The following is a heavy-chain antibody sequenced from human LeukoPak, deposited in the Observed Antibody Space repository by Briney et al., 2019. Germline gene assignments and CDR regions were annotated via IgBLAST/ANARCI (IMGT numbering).Heavy chain of an antibody. J-gene: IGHJ6*03. Sequence: PGGSLRLSCAASGFTFSSYGMHWVRQAPGKGLEWVAFIRYDGSNKYYADSVKGRLTISRDNSKNTLYLQMNSLRAEDTAVYYCAKDASPDTAMVTDYYYYMDVWGKGTTVTVSS. V-gene: IGHV3-30*02. D-gene: IGHD5-18*01. CDR2: IRYDGSNK. CDR3: AKDASPDTAMVTDYYYYMDV. CDR1: GFTFSSYG.